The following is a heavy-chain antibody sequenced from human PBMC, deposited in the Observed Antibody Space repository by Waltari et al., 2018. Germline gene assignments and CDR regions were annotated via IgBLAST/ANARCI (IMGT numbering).Heavy chain of an antibody. Sequence: EVQLVESGGGLVQPGRSLRLSCTASGFTFGDYAMSWVRQAPGKGLEWVGFIRSKAYGGTTEYAASVKGRFTISRDDSKSIAYLQMNSLKTEDTAVYYCTAMREDYWGQGTLVTVSS. J-gene: IGHJ4*02. CDR2: IRSKAYGGTT. CDR3: TAMREDY. CDR1: GFTFGDYA. V-gene: IGHV3-49*04. D-gene: IGHD2-2*01.